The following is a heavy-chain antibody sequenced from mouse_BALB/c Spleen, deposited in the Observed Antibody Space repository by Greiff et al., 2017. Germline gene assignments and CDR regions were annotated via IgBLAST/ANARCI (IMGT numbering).Heavy chain of an antibody. CDR1: GYTFTDYV. D-gene: IGHD3-3*01. Sequence: VKVVESGPELVKPGASVKMSCKASGYTFTDYVISWVKQRTGQGLEWIGEIYPGSGSTYYNEKFKDKATLTVDKSSSTAYMQLSSPTSEDSAVYYCTRWGGRGYFDYWGQGTTLTVSS. CDR3: TRWGGRGYFDY. J-gene: IGHJ2*01. V-gene: IGHV1-77*01. CDR2: IYPGSGST.